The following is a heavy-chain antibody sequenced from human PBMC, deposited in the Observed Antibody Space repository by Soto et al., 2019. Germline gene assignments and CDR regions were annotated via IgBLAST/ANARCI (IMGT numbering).Heavy chain of an antibody. CDR2: INPDGSAK. J-gene: IGHJ4*02. CDR3: AYGSGNYRFQY. V-gene: IGHV3-7*05. CDR1: GFTFSSYW. D-gene: IGHD3-10*01. Sequence: EVQLVESGGGLVQPGGSLRLSCAASGFTFSSYWLSWVHQAPGKGLEWVANINPDGSAKYYVDSVKGRFTISRDNAKNSLSLQMNSLRAEDTAVYYCAYGSGNYRFQYWGQGTLVTVSS.